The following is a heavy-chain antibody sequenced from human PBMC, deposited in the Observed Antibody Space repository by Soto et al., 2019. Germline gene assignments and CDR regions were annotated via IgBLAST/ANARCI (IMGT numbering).Heavy chain of an antibody. V-gene: IGHV1-3*01. Sequence: ASVKVSCKASGYTFTSYAMHWVRQAPGQRLEWMGWINAGNGNTKYSQKFQGRVTITRDTSASTAYMELSSLRSEDTAVYYCARKYYYGSSGHNWFDPWGQGTLVTVSS. CDR3: ARKYYYGSSGHNWFDP. J-gene: IGHJ5*02. D-gene: IGHD3-22*01. CDR2: INAGNGNT. CDR1: GYTFTSYA.